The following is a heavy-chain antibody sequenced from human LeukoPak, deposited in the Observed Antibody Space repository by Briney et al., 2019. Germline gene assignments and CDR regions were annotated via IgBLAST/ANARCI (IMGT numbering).Heavy chain of an antibody. D-gene: IGHD1-26*01. Sequence: GGSLRLSCAASGFTFSNAWMNWVRQAPGKGLEWVANIKQDGSEKYYVDSVKGRLTISRDNAKNSLFLQMNSLRAEDTAVYYCARDTRTFDYWGQGTQVTVSS. CDR2: IKQDGSEK. CDR3: ARDTRTFDY. J-gene: IGHJ4*02. V-gene: IGHV3-7*01. CDR1: GFTFSNAW.